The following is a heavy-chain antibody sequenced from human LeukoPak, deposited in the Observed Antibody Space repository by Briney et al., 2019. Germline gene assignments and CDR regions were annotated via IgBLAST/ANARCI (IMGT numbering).Heavy chain of an antibody. V-gene: IGHV1-8*01. D-gene: IGHD1-26*01. J-gene: IGHJ5*01. CDR3: ARASGSYWWFDS. CDR1: GYTFTSYD. CDR2: MNPNSGNT. Sequence: ASVKVSCKASGYTFTSYDINWVRQATGQGLEWMGWMNPNSGNTGYAQKFQGSVTMTRDTSISTVYMELSRLRSDDTAVYYCARASGSYWWFDSWGQGTLVTVSS.